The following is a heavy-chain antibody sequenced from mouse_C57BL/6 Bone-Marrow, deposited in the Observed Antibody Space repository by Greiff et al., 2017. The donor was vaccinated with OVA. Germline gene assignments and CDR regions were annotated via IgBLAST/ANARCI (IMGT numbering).Heavy chain of an antibody. D-gene: IGHD1-1*01. J-gene: IGHJ2*01. V-gene: IGHV1-81*01. CDR3: ARDYGSSPFDY. CDR1: GYTFTSYG. Sequence: LVESGAELARPGASVKLSCKASGYTFTSYGISWVKQRTGQGLEWIGEIYPRSGNTYYNEKFKGKATLTADKSSSTAYMELRSLTSEDSAVYFCARDYGSSPFDYWGQGTTLTVSS. CDR2: IYPRSGNT.